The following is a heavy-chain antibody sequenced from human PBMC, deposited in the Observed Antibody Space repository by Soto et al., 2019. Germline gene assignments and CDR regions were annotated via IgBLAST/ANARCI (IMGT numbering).Heavy chain of an antibody. D-gene: IGHD5-12*01. CDR1: GGSFSGYY. J-gene: IGHJ4*02. Sequence: SETLSLTCAVHGGSFSGYYWDWIRQPPGKGLEWIGEVNHGGTSNYNPSLKSRAIISVDTSKNQFSLKLTSVTAEDTALYECTRDPTTSTVTDYWGQGTRVTVAS. CDR3: TRDPTTSTVTDY. V-gene: IGHV4-34*01. CDR2: VNHGGTS.